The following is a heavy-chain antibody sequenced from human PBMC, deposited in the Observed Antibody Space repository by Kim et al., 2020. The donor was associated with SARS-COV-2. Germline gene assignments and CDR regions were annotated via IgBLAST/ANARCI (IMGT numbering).Heavy chain of an antibody. CDR3: AKDNGDFWSGYYPYGVGYYFDY. D-gene: IGHD3-3*01. Sequence: LSLTCAASGFTFSSYAMSWVRQAPGKGLEWVSAISGSGGSTYYADSVKGRFTISRDNSKNTLYLQMNSLRAEDTAVYYCAKDNGDFWSGYYPYGVGYYFDYWGQGTLVTVSS. CDR2: ISGSGGST. J-gene: IGHJ4*02. CDR1: GFTFSSYA. V-gene: IGHV3-23*01.